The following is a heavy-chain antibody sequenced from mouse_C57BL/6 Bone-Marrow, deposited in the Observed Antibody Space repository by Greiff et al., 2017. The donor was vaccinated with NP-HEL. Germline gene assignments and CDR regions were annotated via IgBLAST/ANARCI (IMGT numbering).Heavy chain of an antibody. V-gene: IGHV1-81*01. J-gene: IGHJ3*01. CDR3: ARQEGNFWFAY. Sequence: QVQLQQSGAELARPGASVKLSCKASGYTFTSYGISWVKQRTGQGLEWIGEIYPRSGNTYYNEKFKGKATLTADKSSSTAYMELRSLTSEDSAVYFCARQEGNFWFAYWGQGTLVTVSA. CDR2: IYPRSGNT. CDR1: GYTFTSYG.